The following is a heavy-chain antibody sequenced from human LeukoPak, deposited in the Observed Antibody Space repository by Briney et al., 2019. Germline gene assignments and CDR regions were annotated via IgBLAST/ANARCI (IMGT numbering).Heavy chain of an antibody. CDR3: ARHYFDNSAYYPPAY. D-gene: IGHD3-22*01. CDR2: IYYSGST. V-gene: IGHV4-39*01. CDR1: GGSINSTNYY. J-gene: IGHJ4*02. Sequence: PSETLSLTCTVSGGSINSTNYYWGWIRQPPGKGLEWIGSIYYSGSTYYNPSLKSRVTISVDTSKNQFSLKLSSVTAADTAVYYCARHYFDNSAYYPPAYWGQGTLVTVSS.